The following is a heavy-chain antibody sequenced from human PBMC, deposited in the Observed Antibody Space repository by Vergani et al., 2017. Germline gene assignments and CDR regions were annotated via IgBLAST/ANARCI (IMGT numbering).Heavy chain of an antibody. J-gene: IGHJ3*02. CDR1: GGSISSYY. V-gene: IGHV4-59*01. CDR2: IYYSGST. CDR3: ARIPREWLAHAFDI. Sequence: QVQLQESGPGLVKPSETLSLTCTVSGGSISSYYWSWIRQPPGKGLEWIGYIYYSGSTNYNPSPKSRVTISVDTSKNQFSLKLSSVTAADTAVYYCARIPREWLAHAFDIWGQGTMVTVSS. D-gene: IGHD6-19*01.